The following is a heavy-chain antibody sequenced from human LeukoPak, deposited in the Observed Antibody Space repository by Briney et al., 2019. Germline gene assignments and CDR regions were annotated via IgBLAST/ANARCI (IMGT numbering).Heavy chain of an antibody. CDR3: SREIVSAVAGNFDY. J-gene: IGHJ4*02. Sequence: GRSLRLSCAASGFNFRSYEMNWVRQAPGKGLEWVSYISNTGETITYADPVKGLFTISRDIAKNSLHLDMNSLSAEDTAVYYCSREIVSAVAGNFDYWGQGTLVTVSS. V-gene: IGHV3-48*03. CDR2: ISNTGETI. D-gene: IGHD6-19*01. CDR1: GFNFRSYE.